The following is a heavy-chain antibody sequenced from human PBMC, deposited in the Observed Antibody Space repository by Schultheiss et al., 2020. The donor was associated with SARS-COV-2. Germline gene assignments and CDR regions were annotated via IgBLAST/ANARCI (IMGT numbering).Heavy chain of an antibody. CDR3: ARAHQYCSGGSCYPDAFDI. CDR1: GGSISSSSYY. Sequence: SETLSLTCTVSGGSISSSSYYWGWIRQPPGKGLEWIGSIYYSGSTYYNPSLKSRVTISVDTSKNQFSLKLSSVTAADTAVYYCARAHQYCSGGSCYPDAFDIWGQGAMATVSS. CDR2: IYYSGST. V-gene: IGHV4-39*01. D-gene: IGHD2-15*01. J-gene: IGHJ3*02.